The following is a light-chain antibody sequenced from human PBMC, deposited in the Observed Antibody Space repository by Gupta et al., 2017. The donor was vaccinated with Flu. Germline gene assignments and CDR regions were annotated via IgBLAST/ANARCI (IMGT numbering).Light chain of an antibody. V-gene: IGKV1-39*01. CDR3: QQSYSTPIT. CDR1: QSISSY. J-gene: IGKJ3*01. CDR2: AAS. Sequence: SVGDRVTITCRASQSISSYLNWYQQKPGKAPKLLIYAASSLQSGVPSRFSGSGSGTDFTLTISRLQPEDFATYYCQQSYSTPITFGPGTKVDIK.